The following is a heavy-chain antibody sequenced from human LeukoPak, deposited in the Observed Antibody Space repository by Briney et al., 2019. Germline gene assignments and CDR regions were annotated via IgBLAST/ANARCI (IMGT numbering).Heavy chain of an antibody. D-gene: IGHD3-10*01. J-gene: IGHJ4*02. Sequence: PSETLSLTCTVSGGSISSSRSYWGWIRQPPGKGLEWIGSIYYSGSTYYNASLKSRVTISVDTSKNQFSLKLSSVTAADTAVYYCARETLWFGESFHFDYWGQGTLVTVSS. CDR3: ARETLWFGESFHFDY. CDR1: GGSISSSRSY. V-gene: IGHV4-39*07. CDR2: IYYSGST.